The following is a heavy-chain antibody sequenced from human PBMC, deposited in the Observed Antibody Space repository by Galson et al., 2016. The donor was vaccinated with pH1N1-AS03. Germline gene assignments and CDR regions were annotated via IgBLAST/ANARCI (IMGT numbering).Heavy chain of an antibody. Sequence: SLRLSCAASGFNLSTYWIHWVRQGPGKGLVWVSRISSDDSGTSYADSVRGRFTISRDDAKNTVFMQLNSLRPEDTAVYYYATFGGDPDYWGQGTLVTVSS. CDR2: ISSDDSGT. V-gene: IGHV3-74*01. CDR1: GFNLSTYW. J-gene: IGHJ4*02. CDR3: ATFGGDPDY. D-gene: IGHD4-17*01.